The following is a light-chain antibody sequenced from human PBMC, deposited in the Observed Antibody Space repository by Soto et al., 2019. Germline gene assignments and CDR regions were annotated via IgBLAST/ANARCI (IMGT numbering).Light chain of an antibody. CDR2: DAS. CDR3: QQRSNWPRWT. J-gene: IGKJ1*01. V-gene: IGKV3-11*01. Sequence: EFVLTQSPATLSLSPGERATLSCRASQSVSSYLAWYQQKSGQAPRLLIYDASNRATGIPARFSGSGSGTDFTLTISSLEPEDFAVYYCQQRSNWPRWTFGQGTKVEIK. CDR1: QSVSSY.